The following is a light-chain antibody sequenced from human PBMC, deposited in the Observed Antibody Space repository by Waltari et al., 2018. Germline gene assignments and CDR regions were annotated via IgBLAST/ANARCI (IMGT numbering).Light chain of an antibody. CDR1: SSDVGRYNL. CDR3: CSYAGSATPYV. CDR2: EVT. Sequence: QSALTQPASVSGSPGQSITISCTGTSSDVGRYNLVSWYQQHPGKAPKLMIFEVTKRPSVVSNRFSCSTAGNPASLTISGLQAEDEADYYCCSYAGSATPYVFGTGTKVTVL. V-gene: IGLV2-23*02. J-gene: IGLJ1*01.